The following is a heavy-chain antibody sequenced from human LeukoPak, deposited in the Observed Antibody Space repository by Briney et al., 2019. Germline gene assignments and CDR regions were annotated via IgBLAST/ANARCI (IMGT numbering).Heavy chain of an antibody. CDR2: IYYSGST. D-gene: IGHD3-22*01. V-gene: IGHV4-31*03. Sequence: PSETLSLTCTVSGGSISSGGYYWSWIRQHPGKGLEWIGYIYYSGSTYYNPSLKSRVTISVDTSKNQFSLKLSSVTAADTAVYYCAGEGPGSSGYSGHDAFDIWGQGTMVTVSS. J-gene: IGHJ3*02. CDR1: GGSISSGGYY. CDR3: AGEGPGSSGYSGHDAFDI.